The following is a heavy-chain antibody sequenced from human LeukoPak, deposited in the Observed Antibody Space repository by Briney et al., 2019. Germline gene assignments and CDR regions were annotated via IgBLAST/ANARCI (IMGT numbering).Heavy chain of an antibody. V-gene: IGHV4-34*01. D-gene: IGHD1-14*01. CDR2: INHSGST. CDR1: GGSFSGYY. CDR3: ARDRTPAVTHPFDY. Sequence: KPSETLSLTCAVYGGSFSGYYWSWIRQPPGKGLEWIGEINHSGSTNYNPSLKSRVTISVDTSKNQFSLKLSSVTAADTAVYYCARDRTPAVTHPFDYWGQGTLVTVSS. J-gene: IGHJ4*02.